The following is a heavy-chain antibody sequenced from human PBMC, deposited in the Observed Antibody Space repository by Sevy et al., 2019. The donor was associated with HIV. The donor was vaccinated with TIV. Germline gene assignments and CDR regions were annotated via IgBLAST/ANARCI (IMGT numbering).Heavy chain of an antibody. J-gene: IGHJ4*02. V-gene: IGHV3-49*04. CDR2: VKSDVYGGTV. D-gene: IGHD6-13*01. Sequence: GGSLRLSCTASGFTFGDYCMSWVRQAPGKGLEWVAFVKSDVYGGTVDHAASVRGRFVISRDDCKTIAYLQMNDLKTEDTGVYSCTRWKAAQSIFDYWGQGALVTVSS. CDR1: GFTFGDYC. CDR3: TRWKAAQSIFDY.